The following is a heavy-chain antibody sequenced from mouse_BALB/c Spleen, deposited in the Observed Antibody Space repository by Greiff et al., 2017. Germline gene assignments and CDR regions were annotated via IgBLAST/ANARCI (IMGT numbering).Heavy chain of an antibody. Sequence: EVQRVESGPGLVKPSQSLSLTCSVTGYSITSGYYWNWIRQFPGNKLEWMGYISYDGSNNYNPSLKNRISITRDTSKNQFFLKLNSVTTEDTATYYCARRGNSFDYWGQGTTLTVSS. CDR1: GYSITSGYY. CDR3: ARRGNSFDY. D-gene: IGHD2-14*01. J-gene: IGHJ2*01. CDR2: ISYDGSN. V-gene: IGHV3-6*02.